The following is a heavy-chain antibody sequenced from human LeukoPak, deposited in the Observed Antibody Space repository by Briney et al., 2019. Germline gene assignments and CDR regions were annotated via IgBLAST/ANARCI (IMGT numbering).Heavy chain of an antibody. D-gene: IGHD3-22*01. V-gene: IGHV1-2*02. CDR3: ARPSGDSSGYYPGYFDY. CDR2: INPNSGGT. Sequence: ASVKVSCKASGYTFTGYYMHWVRQAPGQGLEWMGWINPNSGGTNYAQKFQGRVTMTRDTSISTAYMELSRLRSDDTAVYYCARPSGDSSGYYPGYFDYWGQGTLVTVSS. CDR1: GYTFTGYY. J-gene: IGHJ4*02.